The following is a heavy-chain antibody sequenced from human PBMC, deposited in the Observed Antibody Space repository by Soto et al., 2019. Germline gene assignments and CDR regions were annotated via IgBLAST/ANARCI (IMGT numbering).Heavy chain of an antibody. D-gene: IGHD3-3*01. Sequence: ASVKVSCKASGYIFTGYAMHWVRQAPGQRLEWMAWINGGNGNTRYSQKFQGRVTITRDTSANTAHMELSSLRSEDTAVYYCARAGTVFGLLGNSSGMDVWGQGTTVTVSS. J-gene: IGHJ6*02. CDR2: INGGNGNT. CDR1: GYIFTGYA. V-gene: IGHV1-3*01. CDR3: ARAGTVFGLLGNSSGMDV.